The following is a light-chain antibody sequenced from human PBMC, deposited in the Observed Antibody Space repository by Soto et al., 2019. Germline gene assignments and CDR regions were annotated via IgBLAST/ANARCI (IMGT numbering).Light chain of an antibody. V-gene: IGKV3-15*01. CDR2: GAS. CDR1: QSVTSN. J-gene: IGKJ1*01. CDR3: QQYNDWPPAWT. Sequence: DIVMTQSPVTLSVSPGEGATLSCRVSQSVTSNLAWYQQRPGQAPRLLIYGASTRATGIPARFSGSGSGTDFTLTISSLRSEDFAVYYCQQYNDWPPAWTFGQGTKVEIK.